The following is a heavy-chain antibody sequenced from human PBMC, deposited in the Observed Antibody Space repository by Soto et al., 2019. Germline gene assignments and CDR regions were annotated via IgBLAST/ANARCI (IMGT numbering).Heavy chain of an antibody. CDR2: ISGSGANT. Sequence: EVQLLESGGGLVQPGGSLRLSCAASGFTFRNYAMSWVRQAPGKGLEWVSAISGSGANTYYADSVKGRFTISRDQSKNTLYLQMNSLRAEDTALYDCAKDKGAGGGSCFDYWGQGTLVTVSS. V-gene: IGHV3-23*01. CDR1: GFTFRNYA. J-gene: IGHJ4*02. CDR3: AKDKGAGGGSCFDY. D-gene: IGHD2-15*01.